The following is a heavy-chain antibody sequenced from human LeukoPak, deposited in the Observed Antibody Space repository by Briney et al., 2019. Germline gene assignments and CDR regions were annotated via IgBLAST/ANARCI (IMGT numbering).Heavy chain of an antibody. V-gene: IGHV1-2*02. CDR1: GYSFTAFY. J-gene: IGHJ5*02. CDR2: IHPWRDYI. Sequence: AFVSVSCKASGYSFTAFYIHWVRQAPGQGLEWMGWIHPWRDYIRYAQKFQGRVTMTRDTSISTAYMELSRLTSDDTAVYYCARDLNYYDSSGSIRRNDLFDPWGQGTLVTV. CDR3: ARDLNYYDSSGSIRRNDLFDP. D-gene: IGHD3-22*01.